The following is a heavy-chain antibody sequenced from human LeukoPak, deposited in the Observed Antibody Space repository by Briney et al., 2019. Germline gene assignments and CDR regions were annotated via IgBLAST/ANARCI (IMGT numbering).Heavy chain of an antibody. V-gene: IGHV4-31*03. J-gene: IGHJ1*01. Sequence: SQTLSLTCTVSGDSIGSGGYYWTWIRQHPGRGLEWIGHIFYNGGSYYSPSLKGRVSIAVDAPGTQFPLRLPSVTAADPAVYYCTRSSGHVTHWGQGTLVTVSS. CDR2: IFYNGGS. D-gene: IGHD6-19*01. CDR3: TRSSGHVTH. CDR1: GDSIGSGGYY.